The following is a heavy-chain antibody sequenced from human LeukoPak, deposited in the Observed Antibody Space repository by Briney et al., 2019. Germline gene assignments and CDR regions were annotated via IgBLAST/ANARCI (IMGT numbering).Heavy chain of an antibody. CDR1: GYTFTGYY. V-gene: IGHV1-2*02. J-gene: IGHJ6*02. CDR3: ARGFVQPKLTMFYGMDV. CDR2: INPNSGGT. D-gene: IGHD3-10*02. Sequence: ASVKVSCKASGYTFTGYYMHWVRQAPGQGLEWMGWINPNSGGTNYAQKFQGGVTMTRDTSISTAYMELSRLRSDDTAVYYCARGFVQPKLTMFYGMDVWGQGTTVTVSS.